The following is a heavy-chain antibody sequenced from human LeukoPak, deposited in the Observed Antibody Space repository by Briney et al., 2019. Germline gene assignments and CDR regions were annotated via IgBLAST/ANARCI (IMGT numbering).Heavy chain of an antibody. CDR2: VTGGGGST. CDR1: GFMFSSFA. J-gene: IGHJ4*02. Sequence: GGSLRLSCAASGFMFSSFAMNWVRQAPGKGLEWLSAVTGGGGSTYYADSVKGRFTISRDNSRNTLYLQLNSLRAEDTALYFCAKDRPTYGSGSPIDFWGQGTLVIVSS. D-gene: IGHD3-10*01. V-gene: IGHV3-23*01. CDR3: AKDRPTYGSGSPIDF.